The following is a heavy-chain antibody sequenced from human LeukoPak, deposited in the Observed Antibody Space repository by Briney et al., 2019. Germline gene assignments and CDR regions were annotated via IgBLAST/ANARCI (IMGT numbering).Heavy chain of an antibody. D-gene: IGHD6-19*01. CDR1: GFTFSTYA. Sequence: GGSLRLSCPASGFTFSTYAMHWIRQAPGKGLEYVSAISSNGGSTYHADSVKGRFTISRDNSKNTLYLQMSSLRAEDTAVYYCVKGGSSGWYLDYWGQGALVTVSS. V-gene: IGHV3-64D*09. CDR2: ISSNGGST. CDR3: VKGGSSGWYLDY. J-gene: IGHJ4*02.